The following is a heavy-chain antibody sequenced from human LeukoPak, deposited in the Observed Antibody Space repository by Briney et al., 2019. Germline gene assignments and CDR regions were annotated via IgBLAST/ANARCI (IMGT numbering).Heavy chain of an antibody. D-gene: IGHD2-21*01. J-gene: IGHJ6*03. CDR3: AKGASGGYYYYYMDV. CDR2: ISWNSGSI. V-gene: IGHV3-9*01. CDR1: GFTFDDYG. Sequence: PGRSLRLSCAASGFTFDDYGMHWVRQAPGKGLEWVSGISWNSGSIGYADSVKGRFTISRDNAKNSLYLQMNSLRAEDTAVYYCAKGASGGYYYYYMDVWGKGTTVTVSS.